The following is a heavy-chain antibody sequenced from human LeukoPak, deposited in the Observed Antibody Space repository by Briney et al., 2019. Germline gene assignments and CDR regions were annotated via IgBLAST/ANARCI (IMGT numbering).Heavy chain of an antibody. D-gene: IGHD3-16*01. CDR1: GFTFSSYS. J-gene: IGHJ3*02. CDR2: ISGSSSYI. CDR3: ARDLLGIALHAFDI. Sequence: KPGGSLRLSCAASGFTFSSYSINWVRQAPGKGLEWVSSISGSSSYIYYAGSVKGRFTISRDNAKNSLYLQMNSLRAEDTAVYYCARDLLGIALHAFDIWGQGTMVTVSS. V-gene: IGHV3-21*01.